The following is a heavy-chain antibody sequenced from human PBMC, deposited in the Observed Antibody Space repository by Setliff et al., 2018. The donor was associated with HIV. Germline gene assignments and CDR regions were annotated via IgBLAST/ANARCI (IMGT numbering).Heavy chain of an antibody. V-gene: IGHV3-21*01. Sequence: PGGSLRLSCAASGFTFSSYTMNWVRQAPGKGLEWVSSISSSSYYIYYADSVKGRFTISRDNAKNSLFLQMNSLRAEDTAVYYCARVMIGYSGYDAFDYWGQGTLVT. J-gene: IGHJ4*02. D-gene: IGHD5-12*01. CDR2: ISSSSYYI. CDR1: GFTFSSYT. CDR3: ARVMIGYSGYDAFDY.